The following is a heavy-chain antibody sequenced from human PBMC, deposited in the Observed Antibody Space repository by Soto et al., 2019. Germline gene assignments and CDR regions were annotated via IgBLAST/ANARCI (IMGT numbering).Heavy chain of an antibody. J-gene: IGHJ3*02. D-gene: IGHD3-10*01. Sequence: GGSLRLSCAASGFTVSSNYMSWVRQAPGKGLEWVSVIYSGGSTYYADSVKGRFTISRDNSKNTLYLQMNSLRAEDTAVYYCNSYYGSGSYYAFDIWGQGTMVTVSS. CDR3: NSYYGSGSYYAFDI. CDR1: GFTVSSNY. CDR2: IYSGGST. V-gene: IGHV3-66*01.